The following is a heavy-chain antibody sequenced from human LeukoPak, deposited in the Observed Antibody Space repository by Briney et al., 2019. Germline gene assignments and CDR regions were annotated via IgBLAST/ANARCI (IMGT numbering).Heavy chain of an antibody. J-gene: IGHJ3*02. CDR2: TYYRSKWYN. V-gene: IGHV6-1*01. CDR3: ARKSGAFDI. Sequence: PSQTLSLTCAISGDSVSSNSATWTWIRQSPSSGLEWLGRTYYRSKWYNDYAVSVKSRTIINADTSKNQFSLQLNSVTPEDTAVYYCARKSGAFDIWGQGTMVTVSS. CDR1: GDSVSSNSAT.